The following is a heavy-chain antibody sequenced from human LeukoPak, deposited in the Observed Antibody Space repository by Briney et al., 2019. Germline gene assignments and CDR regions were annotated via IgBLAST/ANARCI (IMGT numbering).Heavy chain of an antibody. V-gene: IGHV3-7*03. D-gene: IGHD2-2*01. Sequence: PGGSLRLSCAASGFTFSSYWMNWARQAPGKGLEWVASINHNGNVNYYVDSVKGRFTISRDNAKNSLYLQMSNLRAEDTAVYYCAKAISSNLGYCSSTSCLEAFYGMDVWGQGTTVTVSS. CDR1: GFTFSSYW. CDR2: INHNGNVN. J-gene: IGHJ6*02. CDR3: AKAISSNLGYCSSTSCLEAFYGMDV.